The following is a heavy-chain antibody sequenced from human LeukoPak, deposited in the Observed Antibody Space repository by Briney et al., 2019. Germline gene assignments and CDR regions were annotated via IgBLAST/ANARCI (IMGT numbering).Heavy chain of an antibody. J-gene: IGHJ4*02. CDR2: ISAYNGNT. CDR3: ARDLEYYYGSGSYGY. Sequence: GASVKVSCKASGYTFTSYGISWVRQAPGQGLEWMGWISAYNGNTNYAQKLQGRVTMTTDTSTSTAYTELRSLRSDDTAVYYCARDLEYYYGSGSYGYWGQGTLVTVSS. CDR1: GYTFTSYG. D-gene: IGHD3-10*01. V-gene: IGHV1-18*01.